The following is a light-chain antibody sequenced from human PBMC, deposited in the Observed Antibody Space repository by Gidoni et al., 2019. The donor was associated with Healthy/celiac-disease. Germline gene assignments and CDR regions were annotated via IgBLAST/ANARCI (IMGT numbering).Light chain of an antibody. CDR1: KVGDKY. J-gene: IGLJ2*01. CDR2: QDS. V-gene: IGLV3-1*01. CDR3: QAWDSSTAAV. Sequence: SYELTQPPSVSVSPGQTASITCSGDKVGDKYACWYQQKPGQSPVLVIYQDSKRPSGIPERFSGSNSGNTATLTISGTQAMDEADYYCQAWDSSTAAVFGGGTKLTVL.